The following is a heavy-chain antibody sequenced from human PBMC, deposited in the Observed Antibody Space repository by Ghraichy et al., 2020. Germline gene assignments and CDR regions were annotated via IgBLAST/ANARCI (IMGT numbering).Heavy chain of an antibody. CDR1: GFTFGSHS. D-gene: IGHD3-22*01. CDR2: ISGSGGTT. J-gene: IGHJ4*02. CDR3: ARGPSNYYDSSGYHPSGF. V-gene: IGHV3-48*02. Sequence: GESLNISCAGSGFTFGSHSMNWVRQAPGKGLEWVSYISGSGGTTHYADFVRGRFTISRDNAKNSLYLQMISLRDEDTAVYYCARGPSNYYDSSGYHPSGFWGQGTQVTVSS.